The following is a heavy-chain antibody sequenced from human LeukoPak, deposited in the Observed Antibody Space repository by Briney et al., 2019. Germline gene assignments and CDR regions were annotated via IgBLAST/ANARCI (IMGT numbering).Heavy chain of an antibody. Sequence: PGGSLRLSCTASGFTLSSYEMSWIRQAPGKGLEWVSSIDYSGGSTYYADSVKGRFTISRDNSKNTLYLQLNSLRAEDTAVYYCAKEEYSSGWFRKNYYYYMDVWGKGTTVTISS. CDR3: AKEEYSSGWFRKNYYYYMDV. V-gene: IGHV3-23*01. CDR2: IDYSGGST. D-gene: IGHD6-19*01. CDR1: GFTLSSYE. J-gene: IGHJ6*03.